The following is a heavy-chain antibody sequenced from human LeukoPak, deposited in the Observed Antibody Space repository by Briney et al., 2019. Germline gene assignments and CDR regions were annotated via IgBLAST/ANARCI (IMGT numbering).Heavy chain of an antibody. J-gene: IGHJ3*02. D-gene: IGHD3-16*01. CDR2: IYHSGST. CDR1: GYSISSGYY. Sequence: SETLSLTCTVSGYSISSGYYWGWIRQPPGKGLEWIGSIYHSGSTYYNPSLKSRVTISVDTSKNQFSLKLSSVTAADTAVYYCAREGGEAGYFDIWGQGTMVTVSS. CDR3: AREGGEAGYFDI. V-gene: IGHV4-38-2*02.